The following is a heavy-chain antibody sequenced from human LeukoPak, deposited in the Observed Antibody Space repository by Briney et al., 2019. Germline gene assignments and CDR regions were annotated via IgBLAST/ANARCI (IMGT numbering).Heavy chain of an antibody. J-gene: IGHJ4*02. D-gene: IGHD3-10*01. Sequence: KASETLSLTCTVSGVSISTYDWNWIRQPAGKGVEWVGRIYTSGSTKYNPSLKSRVTISVDTSKNQFSLKLSSVTAADTAVYYCARAGPRGIDYWGQGTLVTVSS. CDR2: IYTSGST. V-gene: IGHV4-4*07. CDR1: GVSISTYD. CDR3: ARAGPRGIDY.